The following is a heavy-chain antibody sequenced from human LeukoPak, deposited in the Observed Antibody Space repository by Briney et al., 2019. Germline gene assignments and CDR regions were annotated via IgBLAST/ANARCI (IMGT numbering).Heavy chain of an antibody. Sequence: SETLSLTCTVSGGSITNYHWSWIRQAPGKGLEWIDYIYYTGSGNYKPSLKRRVTMSADTSKNQFSLKLRSVTAADTAIYYCARQGPMIVVAPEGVNWFDPWGQGTLVTVSS. J-gene: IGHJ5*02. D-gene: IGHD3-22*01. CDR1: GGSITNYH. CDR2: IYYTGSG. V-gene: IGHV4-59*01. CDR3: ARQGPMIVVAPEGVNWFDP.